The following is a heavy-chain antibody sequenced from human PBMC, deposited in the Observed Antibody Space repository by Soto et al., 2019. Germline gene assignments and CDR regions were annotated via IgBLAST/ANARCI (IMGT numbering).Heavy chain of an antibody. J-gene: IGHJ6*02. CDR2: IRYDGSNK. D-gene: IGHD6-19*01. CDR3: ARDEYSSGCGSPHYYGMDV. V-gene: IGHV3-33*01. CDR1: GFTFSSYG. Sequence: QVQLVESGGGVVQPGRSLRLSCAASGFTFSSYGMHWVRQAPGKGLEWVAVIRYDGSNKYYADSVKGRFTISRDNSKNPLCLHMNSLRAEDTAVYYGARDEYSSGCGSPHYYGMDVWGQGTTVSAYS.